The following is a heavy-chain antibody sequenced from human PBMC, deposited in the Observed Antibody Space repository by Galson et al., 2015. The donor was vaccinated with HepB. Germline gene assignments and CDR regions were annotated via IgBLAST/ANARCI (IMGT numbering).Heavy chain of an antibody. J-gene: IGHJ4*02. CDR3: ARDRFLYSSSWYPVDY. V-gene: IGHV3-33*08. Sequence: PLRLSCAASGFTFSSPGMHWARQAPGKGLEWVAVIWYDGSNKYYADSVKGRFTISRDNSKNTLYLQMNSLRAEDTAVYYCARDRFLYSSSWYPVDYWGQGTLVTVSS. CDR1: GFTFSSPG. D-gene: IGHD6-13*01. CDR2: IWYDGSNK.